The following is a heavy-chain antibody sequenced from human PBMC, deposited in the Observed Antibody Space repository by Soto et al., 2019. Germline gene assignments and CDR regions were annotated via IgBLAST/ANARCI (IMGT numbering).Heavy chain of an antibody. Sequence: QVQLQESGPGLVKPSQTLSLTCIVSGDSISSGGYLWTWIRQYPGKGLEWMGYIYHSGTAFYNPSLKNRLTISVDTSNNQFSLRLRSVTAADTAVYYCARGRGTYTDYWGQGTLVIGSP. CDR1: GDSISSGGYL. J-gene: IGHJ4*02. D-gene: IGHD2-2*02. V-gene: IGHV4-31*03. CDR3: ARGRGTYTDY. CDR2: IYHSGTA.